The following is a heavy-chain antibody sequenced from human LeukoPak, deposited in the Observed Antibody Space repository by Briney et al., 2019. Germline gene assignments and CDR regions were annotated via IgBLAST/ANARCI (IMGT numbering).Heavy chain of an antibody. J-gene: IGHJ4*02. Sequence: NPSETLSLTSTVSGGSISSDSYYWAWIRQPPGKGLEWIASIYYSGSTYYNPSLKSRVTISVDTSRNQFSLKLNSVTAADTAVYYCASLAVAGLSEGYWGQGTLVIVSS. CDR2: IYYSGST. CDR3: ASLAVAGLSEGY. V-gene: IGHV4-39*01. CDR1: GGSISSDSYY. D-gene: IGHD6-19*01.